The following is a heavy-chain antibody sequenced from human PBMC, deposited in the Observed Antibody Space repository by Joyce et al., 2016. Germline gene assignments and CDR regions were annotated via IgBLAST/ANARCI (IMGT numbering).Heavy chain of an antibody. V-gene: IGHV5-10-1*03. Sequence: EVQLVQSGAEVKKPGESLRISCKGSGYIFTSYWFSWVRQIPGKGLEGMGRIDAIDSYTKYSPTFQGNVTISGDKTISTAYLQWSSLKASDTAMYYCARLDYYGSGSYGPDYWGQGTLVTVSS. J-gene: IGHJ4*02. D-gene: IGHD3-10*01. CDR2: IDAIDSYT. CDR3: ARLDYYGSGSYGPDY. CDR1: GYIFTSYW.